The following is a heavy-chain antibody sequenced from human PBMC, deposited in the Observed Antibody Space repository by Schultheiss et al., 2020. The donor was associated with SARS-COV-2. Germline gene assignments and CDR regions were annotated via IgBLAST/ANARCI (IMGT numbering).Heavy chain of an antibody. CDR2: IYYSGST. V-gene: IGHV4-39*01. CDR3: ARQQNGFGEDLDY. Sequence: SETLSLTCTVSGGSISSSSYYWGWIRQPPGKGLEWIGSIYYSGSTYYNPSLKSRVTISVDTSKNQFSLKLSSVTAADTAVYYCARQQNGFGEDLDYCGQGTLVTVSS. J-gene: IGHJ4*02. D-gene: IGHD3-10*01. CDR1: GGSISSSSYY.